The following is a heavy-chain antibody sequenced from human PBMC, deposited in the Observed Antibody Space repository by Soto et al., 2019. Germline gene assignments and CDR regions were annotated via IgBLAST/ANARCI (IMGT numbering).Heavy chain of an antibody. D-gene: IGHD5-18*01. Sequence: GGSLRLSCAASGFTFSSYAMSWVRQAPGKGLEWVSAISGSGGSTYYADSVKGRFTISRDNSKNTLYLQMNSLRAEDTAVYYCATGDTAGGYFGYWGQGTLVTVSS. CDR1: GFTFSSYA. CDR2: ISGSGGST. V-gene: IGHV3-23*01. CDR3: ATGDTAGGYFGY. J-gene: IGHJ4*02.